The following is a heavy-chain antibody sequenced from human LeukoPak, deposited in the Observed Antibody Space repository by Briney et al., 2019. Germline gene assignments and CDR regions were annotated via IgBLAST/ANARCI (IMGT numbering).Heavy chain of an antibody. D-gene: IGHD3-22*01. V-gene: IGHV3-53*01. J-gene: IGHJ3*02. Sequence: GGSLRLSCATSGFTVSSNYMSWVRQAPGKGLEWVSVIYDSGTTYYADSVKGRFLIFRDTSKNTVDLQMNSLRVEDTAVYYCAGGQDYYDSSRDGFDIWGQGTMVTVSS. CDR3: AGGQDYYDSSRDGFDI. CDR1: GFTVSSNY. CDR2: IYDSGTT.